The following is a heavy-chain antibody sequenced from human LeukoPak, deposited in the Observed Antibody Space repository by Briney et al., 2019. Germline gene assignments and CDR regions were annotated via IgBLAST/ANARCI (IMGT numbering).Heavy chain of an antibody. CDR2: ISSSSSYI. Sequence: GGSLRPSCAASGFTFTSYTMHWVRQAPGKGLEWVSFISSSSSYIYYADSVKGRFTISRDNAKNSLFLHMNSLRVEDTAVYYCARIGGGYSYGSLDYWGQGTLVTVSS. CDR1: GFTFTSYT. D-gene: IGHD5-18*01. J-gene: IGHJ4*02. V-gene: IGHV3-21*01. CDR3: ARIGGGYSYGSLDY.